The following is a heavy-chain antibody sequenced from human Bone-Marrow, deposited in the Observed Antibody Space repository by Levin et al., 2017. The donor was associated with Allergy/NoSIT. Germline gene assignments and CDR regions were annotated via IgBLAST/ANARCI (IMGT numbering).Heavy chain of an antibody. CDR2: INTNTGNP. CDR1: GYTFTSYA. V-gene: IGHV7-4-1*02. CDR3: ARDIPRLRYFDWLLYHSPYYGMDV. D-gene: IGHD3-9*01. Sequence: ASVKVSCKASGYTFTSYAMNWVRQAPGQGLEWMGWINTNTGNPTYAQGFTGRFVFSLDTSVSTAYLQISSLKAEDTAVYYCARDIPRLRYFDWLLYHSPYYGMDVWGQGTTVTVSS. J-gene: IGHJ6*02.